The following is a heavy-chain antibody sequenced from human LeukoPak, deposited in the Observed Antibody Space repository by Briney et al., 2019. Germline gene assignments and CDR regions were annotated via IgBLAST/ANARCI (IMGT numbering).Heavy chain of an antibody. CDR2: IYSGGST. CDR3: ARGLGYCTSTTCLLPFDY. CDR1: GSTVSTYY. J-gene: IGHJ4*02. V-gene: IGHV3-53*01. D-gene: IGHD2-2*01. Sequence: TGGSLRLSCAASGSTVSTYYMTWVRQAPGKGLECVSVIYSGGSTYYADSVKGRFTVSRDNSKNTLYLQMNSLRAEDTAMYYCARGLGYCTSTTCLLPFDYWGQGTLVTVSP.